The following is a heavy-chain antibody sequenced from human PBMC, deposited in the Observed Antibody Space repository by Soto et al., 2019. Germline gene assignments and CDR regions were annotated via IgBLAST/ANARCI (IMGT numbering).Heavy chain of an antibody. D-gene: IGHD3-22*01. V-gene: IGHV2-5*02. Sequence: QITLKESGPTLVKPTQTLTLTCTFSGFSLSTSGVGVGWIRQPPGKALEWLALIYWDDDKRYSPSLQSRLTITKDTSKHQVVLTMTNMDPVDTATYYCAHSGYYDSSGYYFSHFDFWGQGTLVTVSS. CDR1: GFSLSTSGVG. J-gene: IGHJ4*02. CDR3: AHSGYYDSSGYYFSHFDF. CDR2: IYWDDDK.